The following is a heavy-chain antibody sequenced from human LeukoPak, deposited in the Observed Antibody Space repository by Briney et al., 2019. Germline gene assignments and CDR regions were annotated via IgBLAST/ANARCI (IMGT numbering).Heavy chain of an antibody. CDR3: AKRIVVTGTTYYFDY. D-gene: IGHD6-19*01. V-gene: IGHV3-23*01. CDR1: GLTFSIYA. Sequence: GGSLRLSCAASGLTFSIYAMNWVRRAPGKGLEWVSSISAGGGSTYYADSVKGRFTISRDNSKNTLYLQMNSLRAEDTAVYYCAKRIVVTGTTYYFDYWGQGTLVTVSS. CDR2: ISAGGGST. J-gene: IGHJ4*02.